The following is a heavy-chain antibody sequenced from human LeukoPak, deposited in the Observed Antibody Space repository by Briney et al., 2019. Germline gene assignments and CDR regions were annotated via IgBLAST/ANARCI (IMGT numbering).Heavy chain of an antibody. CDR2: TYYRSKWSN. CDR3: ARLVGASWFDS. CDR1: GDSVSTNSAT. V-gene: IGHV6-1*01. Sequence: SQTLSLTCAISGDSVSTNSATWTWLRQSPSRGLEWLRRTYYRSKWSNDYAVSMKSRITINPDTSKNQFSLQLNSVTPEDTAVYYCARLVGASWFDSWGQGTLVTVSS. J-gene: IGHJ5*01. D-gene: IGHD1-26*01.